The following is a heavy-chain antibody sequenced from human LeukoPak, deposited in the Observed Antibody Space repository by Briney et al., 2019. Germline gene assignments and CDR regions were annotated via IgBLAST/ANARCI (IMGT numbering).Heavy chain of an antibody. CDR3: AKTPYCGGDCYPYYFDY. J-gene: IGHJ4*02. CDR2: ISWNSGSI. D-gene: IGHD2-21*02. V-gene: IGHV3-9*01. CDR1: GFTFDDYA. Sequence: GGSLRLSCAASGFTFDDYAMHWVRQAPGKGLEWVSGISWNSGSIGYADSVKGRFTISRDNAKNSLYLQMNSLRAEDTALYYCAKTPYCGGDCYPYYFDYWGQGTLVTVSS.